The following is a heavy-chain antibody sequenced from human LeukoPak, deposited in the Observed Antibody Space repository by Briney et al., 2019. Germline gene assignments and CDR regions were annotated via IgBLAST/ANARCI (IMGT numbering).Heavy chain of an antibody. CDR3: ARFSRTNIGY. Sequence: GGSLSLSYAASGFTFSSYWMSWVRQAPGKGLEWVANINQDGSDKNYMDSVKGRFTVSRDNAKNSLYLQMNSLRAEDTAVYYCARFSRTNIGYWGRGILVTVSS. J-gene: IGHJ4*02. CDR1: GFTFSSYW. V-gene: IGHV3-7*01. D-gene: IGHD1/OR15-1a*01. CDR2: INQDGSDK.